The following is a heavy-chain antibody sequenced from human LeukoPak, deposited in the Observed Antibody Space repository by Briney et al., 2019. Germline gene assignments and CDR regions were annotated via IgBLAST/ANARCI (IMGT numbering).Heavy chain of an antibody. V-gene: IGHV3-23*01. J-gene: IGHJ4*02. CDR1: GFTFSDCA. Sequence: GGSLRLSCAASGFTFSDCAISWVRQAQGKGLEWVSVISGGGDDTSYADSVKGRFTISRDNSKNTLYLQMTSLRVEDTAVYYCGTEDGNHYQLDYWGQGTLVTVSS. D-gene: IGHD1-14*01. CDR2: ISGGGDDT. CDR3: GTEDGNHYQLDY.